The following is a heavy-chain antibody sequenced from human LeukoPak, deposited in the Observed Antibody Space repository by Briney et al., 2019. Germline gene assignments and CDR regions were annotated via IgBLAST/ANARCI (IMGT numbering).Heavy chain of an antibody. J-gene: IGHJ4*02. V-gene: IGHV4-34*01. Sequence: TSETLSLTCAVYGGSFSGYYWSWIRQPPGKGLEWIGEINHSGSTNYNPSLKSRVTISVDTSKNQFSLKLSSVTAADTAVYYCAGYCSSTSCQWGDYFDYWGQGTLVTVSS. CDR3: AGYCSSTSCQWGDYFDY. D-gene: IGHD2-2*01. CDR1: GGSFSGYY. CDR2: INHSGST.